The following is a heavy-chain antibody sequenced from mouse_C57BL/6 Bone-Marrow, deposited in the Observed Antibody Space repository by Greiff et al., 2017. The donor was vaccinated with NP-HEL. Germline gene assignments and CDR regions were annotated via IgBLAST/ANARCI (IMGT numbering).Heavy chain of an antibody. CDR2: IYPGDGDT. CDR1: GYAFSSSW. Sequence: QVQLQHSGPELVKPGASVKISCKASGYAFSSSWMNWVKQRPGKGLEWIGRIYPGDGDTNYNGKFKGKATLTADKSSSTAYMQLSSLTSEDSAVYFCARWGDYWGQGTTLTVSS. CDR3: ARWGDY. J-gene: IGHJ2*01. V-gene: IGHV1-82*01.